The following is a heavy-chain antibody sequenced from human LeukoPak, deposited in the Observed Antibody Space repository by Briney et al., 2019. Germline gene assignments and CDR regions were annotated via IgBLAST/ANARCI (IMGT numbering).Heavy chain of an antibody. CDR3: ARDSLGLAVAASWFDP. V-gene: IGHV4-39*07. CDR2: IYYSGST. CDR1: GGSISSSSYY. Sequence: PSETLSLTCTVSGGSISSSSYYWGWIRQPPGKGLEWIGSIYYSGSTYYNPSLKSRVTISVDTSKNQFSLKLSSVTAADTAVYYCARDSLGLAVAASWFDPWGQGTLVTVSS. D-gene: IGHD6-19*01. J-gene: IGHJ5*02.